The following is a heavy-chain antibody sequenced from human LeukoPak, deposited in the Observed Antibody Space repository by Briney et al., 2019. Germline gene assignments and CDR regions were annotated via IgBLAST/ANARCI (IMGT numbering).Heavy chain of an antibody. CDR2: ISSSSTYI. CDR1: GFTFSSYE. D-gene: IGHD1-14*01. J-gene: IGHJ4*02. CDR3: VRENHGSFDY. V-gene: IGHV3-21*01. Sequence: PGGSLRLSCAASGFTFSSYEMNWVRQAPGKGLEWVSCISSSSTYIYYSDSVRGRFAISRDNAKNSLYLQMNSLRAEDTAVYYCVRENHGSFDYWGQGSLVTVSS.